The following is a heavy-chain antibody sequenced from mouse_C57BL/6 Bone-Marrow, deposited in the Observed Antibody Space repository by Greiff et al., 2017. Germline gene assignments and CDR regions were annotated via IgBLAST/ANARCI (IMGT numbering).Heavy chain of an antibody. Sequence: QVTLKVSGPGILQPSQTLSLTCSFSGFSLSTFGMGVGWIRQPSGKGLEWLAHIWWDDDKYYNPALKSRLTISKDTSKNQVFLKIANVDTADTATYYCARIGTTVVGRFAYWGQGTLVTVSA. CDR1: GFSLSTFGMG. V-gene: IGHV8-8*01. CDR3: ARIGTTVVGRFAY. J-gene: IGHJ3*01. CDR2: IWWDDDK. D-gene: IGHD1-1*01.